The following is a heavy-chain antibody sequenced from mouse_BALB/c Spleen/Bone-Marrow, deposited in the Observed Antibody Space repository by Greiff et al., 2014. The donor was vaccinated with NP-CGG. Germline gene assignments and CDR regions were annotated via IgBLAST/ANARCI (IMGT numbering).Heavy chain of an antibody. CDR3: ARHAYYDQTEVSFVY. CDR1: GFSFNSYG. Sequence: LQQSGGGLVKSGGSLKLSCAASGFSFNSYGMSWVRQTPEKRLEWVATISGGGSYTFYPDSVKGRFTISRDNAKNNLYLQLSSLRSEDTAWYYCARHAYYDQTEVSFVYWGQGTLVTVSA. J-gene: IGHJ3*01. CDR2: ISGGGSYT. V-gene: IGHV5-9-2*01. D-gene: IGHD2-4*01.